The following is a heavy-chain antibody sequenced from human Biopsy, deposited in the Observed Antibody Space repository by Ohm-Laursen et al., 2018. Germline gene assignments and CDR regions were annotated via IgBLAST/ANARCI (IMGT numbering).Heavy chain of an antibody. CDR1: EFTFNDYA. J-gene: IGHJ4*02. Sequence: SLRLSCAAFEFTFNDYAMYWVRQAPGMGLDWVSGISWNSGTTDYADSVKGRFTISRDKAKNSLYLQMNSLRSDDTAVYYCAIDGNDFLTDYLKIDQWGQGTLVTVSS. V-gene: IGHV3-9*01. CDR2: ISWNSGTT. D-gene: IGHD3-9*01. CDR3: AIDGNDFLTDYLKIDQ.